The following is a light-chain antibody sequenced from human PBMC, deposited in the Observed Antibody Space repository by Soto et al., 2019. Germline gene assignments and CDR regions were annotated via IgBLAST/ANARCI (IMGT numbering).Light chain of an antibody. CDR3: TAWDDSLNGRV. CDR2: SNN. V-gene: IGLV1-44*01. J-gene: IGLJ2*01. Sequence: QPVLTQPPSASGTPGQRVTISCSGSSSNIGSNTVNWYQQLPGTAPKLLMYSNNQRPSGVPDRVSGSKSGTSASLAISGLQSEDEADYYCTAWDDSLNGRVFGGGTKVTVL. CDR1: SSNIGSNT.